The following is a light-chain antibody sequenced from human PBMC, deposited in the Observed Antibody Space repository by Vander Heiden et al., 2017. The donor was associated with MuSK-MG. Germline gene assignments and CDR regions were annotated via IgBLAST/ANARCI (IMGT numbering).Light chain of an antibody. CDR1: QEISKH. V-gene: IGKV1-16*02. CDR3: QQYFSYPYT. CDR2: RAS. Sequence: DIQMTQSPSSLSASVGDSVTITCRASQEISKHLAWFRQTPGKAPKSLIYRASDLQTGVPSKFSASGSGTDFTLTINSLQPEDSATYYCQQYFSYPYTFGRGTILEIK. J-gene: IGKJ2*01.